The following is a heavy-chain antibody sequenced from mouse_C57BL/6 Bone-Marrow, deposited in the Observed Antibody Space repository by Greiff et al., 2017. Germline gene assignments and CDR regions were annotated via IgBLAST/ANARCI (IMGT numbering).Heavy chain of an antibody. CDR2: ISNGGGST. D-gene: IGHD2-13*01. V-gene: IGHV5-12*01. CDR3: VRHDYSPPRFAY. J-gene: IGHJ3*01. CDR1: GFTFSDYY. Sequence: VQLVESGGGLVQPGGSLKLSCAASGFTFSDYYMYWVRQTPEKRLEWVAYISNGGGSTYYPDTVKGRFTISRDNAQNPLYLQMSRLKSEDTAMYYCVRHDYSPPRFAYGGRETLVTVSA.